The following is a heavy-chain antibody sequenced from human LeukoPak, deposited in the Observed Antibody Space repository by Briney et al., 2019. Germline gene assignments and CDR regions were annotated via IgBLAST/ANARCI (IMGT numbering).Heavy chain of an antibody. CDR1: GGSISSYY. V-gene: IGHV4-59*08. Sequence: TSETLSLTCTVSGGSISSYYWSWIRQPPGKGLEWIGYIYYSGSTNYNPSLKSRVTISVDTSKNQFSLKLSSVTAADTAVYYCASYVRPVTTRSYWYFDLWGRGTLVTVSS. CDR2: IYYSGST. D-gene: IGHD4-17*01. J-gene: IGHJ2*01. CDR3: ASYVRPVTTRSYWYFDL.